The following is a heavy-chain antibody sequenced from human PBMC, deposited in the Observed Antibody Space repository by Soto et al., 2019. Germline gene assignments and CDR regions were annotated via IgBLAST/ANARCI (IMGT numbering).Heavy chain of an antibody. J-gene: IGHJ4*02. CDR2: MAFDGRT. CDR3: ERLHDISGWPFDL. CDR1: GASVSSRCFY. D-gene: IGHD6-19*01. V-gene: IGHV4-61*01. Sequence: PXGTLVLTFSVSGASVSSRCFYGTWIRQPPGKGLEWIGYMAFDGRTNYNPSLNSRVTISQDTSKNQFSLKLGSVTAADTAIYYCERLHDISGWPFDLWGQGTLVTVPS.